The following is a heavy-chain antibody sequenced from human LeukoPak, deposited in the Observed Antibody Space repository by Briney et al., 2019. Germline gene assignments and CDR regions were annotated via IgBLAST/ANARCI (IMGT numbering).Heavy chain of an antibody. CDR3: VRGAVGTGVWFDP. CDR1: GLTFSSQA. D-gene: IGHD1-26*01. J-gene: IGHJ5*02. CDR2: INIDGATT. Sequence: GGSLRLSCAASGLTFSSQAINWVRQAPGKGLEWVSRINIDGATTNYADSVKGRFTISRDNAKNTLHLQMNSLRADDTAVYYCVRGAVGTGVWFDPWGQGTLVTVSS. V-gene: IGHV3-74*01.